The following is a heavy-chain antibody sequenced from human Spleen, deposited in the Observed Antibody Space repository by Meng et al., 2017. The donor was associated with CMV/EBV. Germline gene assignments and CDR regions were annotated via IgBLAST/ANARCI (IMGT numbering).Heavy chain of an antibody. Sequence: SETLSLTCTVSGASISSDRFYWAWIRQPPGKGLEWIGTVYYSGSTYYNPSLKSRVTISVDTSKNQFSLRLSSVTAADTAIYYCARMAVPTHSDGYYYPINWFDPWGQGTLVTVSS. D-gene: IGHD3-22*01. V-gene: IGHV4-39*07. J-gene: IGHJ5*02. CDR1: GASISSDRFY. CDR2: VYYSGST. CDR3: ARMAVPTHSDGYYYPINWFDP.